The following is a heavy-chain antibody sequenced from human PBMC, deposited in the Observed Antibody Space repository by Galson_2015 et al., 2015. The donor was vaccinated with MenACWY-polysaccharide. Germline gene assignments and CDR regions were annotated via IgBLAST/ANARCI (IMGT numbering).Heavy chain of an antibody. CDR2: ISWNSAST. D-gene: IGHD2-15*01. Sequence: SLRLSCAASGFTFDDYAMHWVRQAPGKGLEWVSGISWNSASTGYADSVKGRFTISRDNAKNSLYLQMNSLRVEDTALYYCAKDILRAQYCSGGRCYPEGAFHIWGQGTKVTVSS. V-gene: IGHV3-9*01. CDR1: GFTFDDYA. CDR3: AKDILRAQYCSGGRCYPEGAFHI. J-gene: IGHJ3*02.